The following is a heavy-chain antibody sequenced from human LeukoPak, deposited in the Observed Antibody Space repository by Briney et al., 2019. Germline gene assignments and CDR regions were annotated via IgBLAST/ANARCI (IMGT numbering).Heavy chain of an antibody. CDR1: GGSISSYY. Sequence: SETLSLTRTVSGGSISSYYWSWIRQPPGKGLEWTGYIYYSGSTNYNPPLKSRVTISVDTSKNQFSLKLSSVTAADTAVYYCARDSHSTVVTPDPYYYYGMDVWGQGTTVTVSS. J-gene: IGHJ6*02. V-gene: IGHV4-59*01. CDR2: IYYSGST. CDR3: ARDSHSTVVTPDPYYYYGMDV. D-gene: IGHD4-23*01.